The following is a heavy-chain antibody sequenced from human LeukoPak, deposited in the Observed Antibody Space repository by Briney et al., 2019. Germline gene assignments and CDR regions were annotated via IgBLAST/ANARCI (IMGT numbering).Heavy chain of an antibody. V-gene: IGHV1-3*01. CDR2: INAGNGNT. CDR1: GYTFTSYA. CDR3: ARVTYGDYYFDY. J-gene: IGHJ4*02. Sequence: ASVKVSCTASGYTFTSYAMHWVRQAPGQRLEWMGWINAGNGNTKYSQKFQGRVTITRDTSASTAYMELSSLRSEDTAVYYCARVTYGDYYFDYWGQGTLVTVSS. D-gene: IGHD4-17*01.